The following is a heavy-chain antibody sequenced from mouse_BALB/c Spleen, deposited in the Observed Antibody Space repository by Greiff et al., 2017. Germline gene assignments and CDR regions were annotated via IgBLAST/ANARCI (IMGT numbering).Heavy chain of an antibody. J-gene: IGHJ3*01. V-gene: IGHV1-14*01. Sequence: EVQLQQSGPELVKPGASVKMSCKASGYTFTSYVMHWVKQKPGQGLEWIGYINPYNDGTKYNEKFRGKATLTSDKSSSTAYMELSSLTSEDSAVYYCARGAYYETDGPFAYWGQGRLGTVAA. D-gene: IGHD2-10*01. CDR1: GYTFTSYV. CDR2: INPYNDGT. CDR3: ARGAYYETDGPFAY.